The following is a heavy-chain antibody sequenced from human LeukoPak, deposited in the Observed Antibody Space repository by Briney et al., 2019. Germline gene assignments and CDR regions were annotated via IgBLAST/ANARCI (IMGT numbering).Heavy chain of an antibody. D-gene: IGHD2-2*01. V-gene: IGHV2-5*02. CDR3: AHRGKYLTWFDP. CDR1: GFSLTTSAVG. CDR2: IYSDNDK. J-gene: IGHJ5*02. Sequence: SGPTLVNPTQTLTLTCTFSGFSLTTSAVGVGWIRKPPGQPLEWLALIYSDNDKRYNPSLKSRLSITKDTSNNQVVLTVTNVNVEDTATYFCAHRGKYLTWFDPWGQGTLVIVSS.